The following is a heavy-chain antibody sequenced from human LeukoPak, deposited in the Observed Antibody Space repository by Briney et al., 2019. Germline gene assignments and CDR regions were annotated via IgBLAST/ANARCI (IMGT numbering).Heavy chain of an antibody. J-gene: IGHJ4*02. CDR3: ARGRHPRHYDRSGYIDY. CDR2: INHSGST. CDR1: GVSFSGYY. D-gene: IGHD3-22*01. V-gene: IGHV4-34*01. Sequence: MPSETLSLTCAVYGVSFSGYYWSWIRQPPGKGLEWIGEINHSGSTNYNPSLKSRVTILVDTSKNQFSLKLSSVTAADTAVYYCARGRHPRHYDRSGYIDYWGQGTLVTVSS.